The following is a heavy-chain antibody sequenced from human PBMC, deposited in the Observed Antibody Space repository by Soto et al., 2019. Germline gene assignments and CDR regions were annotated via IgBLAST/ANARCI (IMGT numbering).Heavy chain of an antibody. D-gene: IGHD3-22*01. J-gene: IGHJ5*02. CDR2: ISSTGMKE. V-gene: IGHV3-30*04. Sequence: QVQLVESGGGVVQPGRSLSLSCAASGFSFSDYPMHWVRQAPGKGLEWVASISSTGMKEYYGDSVKGRLTISRDTSKNTLYLQMSGLRAEDTAVYYCARESWYSDSSSNYYSNYFSSWGQGTLVTVSS. CDR1: GFSFSDYP. CDR3: ARESWYSDSSSNYYSNYFSS.